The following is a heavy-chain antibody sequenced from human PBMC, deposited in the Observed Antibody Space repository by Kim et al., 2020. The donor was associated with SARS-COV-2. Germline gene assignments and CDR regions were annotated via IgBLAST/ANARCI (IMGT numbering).Heavy chain of an antibody. Sequence: GVSRRLSCAASGFTFSDHYMSWTRQAPGQGREWVSYISSSGSTIYYADSVKGRFTISRDNAKNSLYLQMNSLRAEDTAVYYCAFDILTGYFHGMDVWAQG. CDR2: ISSSGSTI. D-gene: IGHD3-9*01. V-gene: IGHV3-11*04. CDR1: GFTFSDHY. CDR3: AFDILTGYFHGMDV. J-gene: IGHJ6*02.